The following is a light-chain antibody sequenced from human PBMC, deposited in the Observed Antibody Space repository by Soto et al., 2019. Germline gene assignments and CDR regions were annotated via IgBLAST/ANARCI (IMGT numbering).Light chain of an antibody. CDR3: QQYDILQIS. Sequence: DIQMTQSPSTLSASVGDGVTITCRGSQSISNRLAWYQQRPGKAPRYLIYDASTLDSVAPSRFSGSGSGTECTFTITRLQSEDIATYYCQQYDILQISFRGGNK. CDR1: QSISNR. CDR2: DAS. J-gene: IGKJ4*01. V-gene: IGKV1-5*01.